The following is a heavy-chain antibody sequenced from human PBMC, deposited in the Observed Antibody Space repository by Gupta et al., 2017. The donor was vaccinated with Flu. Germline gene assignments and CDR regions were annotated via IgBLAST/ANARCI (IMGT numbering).Heavy chain of an antibody. V-gene: IGHV3-48*03. J-gene: IGHJ4*02. CDR1: AFTFSSYE. CDR3: ARGHWDS. Sequence: EVQLVESGGGLVQPGGSLRLSCPPSAFTFSSYEFSWVRLAPGKGLEWVSYISSSAVTYYTDSVKGRFTISRDNAKNSVYLQMNSLRGEDTAFYYCARGHWDSWGQGTLVTVSS. CDR2: ISSSAVT.